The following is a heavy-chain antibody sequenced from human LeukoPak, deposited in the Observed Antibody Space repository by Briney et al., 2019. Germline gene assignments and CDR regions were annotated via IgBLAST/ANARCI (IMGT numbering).Heavy chain of an antibody. CDR3: AKRSGYSSGWYDY. D-gene: IGHD6-19*01. CDR1: GFTFNSYA. Sequence: PGGSLRLSCAASGFTFNSYAMSWVRQAPGKGLEWVSAISGSGGSTNYADSVKGRFTISRDNSKNTLYLQMNSLRVEDTAVYYCAKRSGYSSGWYDYWGQGTLVTVSS. V-gene: IGHV3-23*01. CDR2: ISGSGGST. J-gene: IGHJ4*02.